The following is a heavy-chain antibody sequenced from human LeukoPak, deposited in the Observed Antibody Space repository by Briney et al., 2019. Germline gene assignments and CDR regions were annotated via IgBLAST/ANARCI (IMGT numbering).Heavy chain of an antibody. CDR2: IYSGGST. Sequence: GGSLRLSCAASGFTVSSNYMSWVRQAPGKGLEWVSVIYSGGSTYYADSVKGRFTISRDNSKNTLYLQMNSLRAEDTAVYYCARGLSPYDYVWGSYRHGAFDIWGQGTMVAVSS. D-gene: IGHD3-16*02. V-gene: IGHV3-66*01. J-gene: IGHJ3*02. CDR1: GFTVSSNY. CDR3: ARGLSPYDYVWGSYRHGAFDI.